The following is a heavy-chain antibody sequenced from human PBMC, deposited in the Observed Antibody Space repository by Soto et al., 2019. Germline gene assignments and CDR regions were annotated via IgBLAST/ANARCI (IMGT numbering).Heavy chain of an antibody. Sequence: GSLRLSCAASGFTFSSYAMSWVRQAPGKGLEWVSAISGSGGSTYYADSVKGRFTISRDNSKNTLYLQMNSLRAEDTAVYYCAKDTYYDFWSGYYQNYYYSGMDVWGQGTTVTVSS. CDR3: AKDTYYDFWSGYYQNYYYSGMDV. V-gene: IGHV3-23*01. CDR2: ISGSGGST. D-gene: IGHD3-3*01. CDR1: GFTFSSYA. J-gene: IGHJ6*02.